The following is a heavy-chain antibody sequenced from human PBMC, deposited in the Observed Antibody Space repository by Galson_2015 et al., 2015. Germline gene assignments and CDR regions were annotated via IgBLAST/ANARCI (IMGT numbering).Heavy chain of an antibody. CDR1: GFTFSSYG. J-gene: IGHJ4*02. V-gene: IGHV3-33*01. CDR3: ARSLRGYSSAGGVDY. Sequence: SLRLSCAASGFTFSSYGMHWVRQAPGKGLEWVAVIWYDGSNKYYADSVKGRFTISRDNSKNTLYLQMNSLRAEDTAVYYCARSLRGYSSAGGVDYWGQGTLVTVSS. D-gene: IGHD5-18*01. CDR2: IWYDGSNK.